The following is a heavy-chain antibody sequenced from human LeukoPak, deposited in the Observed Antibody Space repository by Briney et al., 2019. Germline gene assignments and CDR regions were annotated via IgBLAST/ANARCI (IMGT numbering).Heavy chain of an antibody. J-gene: IGHJ4*02. CDR2: ISGLSKYI. CDR1: GFTFSDFS. D-gene: IGHD6-19*01. CDR3: AREPSGWYVDH. V-gene: IGHV3-21*06. Sequence: GGSLRLSCAASGFTFSDFSMTWVRQAPGKGLEWVSYISGLSKYIKYADSVKGRFTISRDNAKNSVYLQMNSLRAEDTAVYFCAREPSGWYVDHWGQGTLVTVSS.